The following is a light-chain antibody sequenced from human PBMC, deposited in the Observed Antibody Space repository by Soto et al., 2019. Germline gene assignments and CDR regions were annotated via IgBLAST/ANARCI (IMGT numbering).Light chain of an antibody. CDR1: QSMSSW. Sequence: DIQMTQSPSTLSASVGDRVTITCRASQSMSSWLAWYQQKPGKDPNVLISKASSLESCVPSRFSGSGSGAEFTLTITSLQPDDFATYYCQQYNSYPWTFGQGTKVEIK. J-gene: IGKJ1*01. CDR3: QQYNSYPWT. V-gene: IGKV1-5*03. CDR2: KAS.